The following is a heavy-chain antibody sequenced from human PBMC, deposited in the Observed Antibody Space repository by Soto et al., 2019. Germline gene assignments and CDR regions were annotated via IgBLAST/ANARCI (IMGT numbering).Heavy chain of an antibody. CDR1: GFTFSSYG. D-gene: IGHD1-26*01. CDR2: VTKDGNGQ. Sequence: QVQLVESGGGVVQPGTSLRLSCAASGFTFSSYGMHWVRQAPGKGLEWVAVVTKDGNGQYYADSVKGRFTVSRDNSNNALSLQMDSLRPEGTAFYYCAKDRWEFTRYFDSWGQGTLVTVSS. V-gene: IGHV3-30*18. J-gene: IGHJ4*02. CDR3: AKDRWEFTRYFDS.